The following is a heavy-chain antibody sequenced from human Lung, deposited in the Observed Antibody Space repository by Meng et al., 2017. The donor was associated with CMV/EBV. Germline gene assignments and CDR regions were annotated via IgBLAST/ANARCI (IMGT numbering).Heavy chain of an antibody. D-gene: IGHD6-19*01. Sequence: SETLSLXCTESGGSISSSSHYWGWIRQPPGKGLEWIATIYYNGGTSYNPSLKSRVTIFLDTSKNQYSLKLNSVTAADTAVYYCATTSSGWFNYFDSWGQGXLVTVSS. CDR2: IYYNGGT. CDR1: GGSISSSSHY. CDR3: ATTSSGWFNYFDS. J-gene: IGHJ4*02. V-gene: IGHV4-39*01.